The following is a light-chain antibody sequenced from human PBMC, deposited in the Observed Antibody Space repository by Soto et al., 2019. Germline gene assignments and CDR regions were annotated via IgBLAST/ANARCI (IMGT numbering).Light chain of an antibody. J-gene: IGLJ3*02. CDR2: EVN. CDR1: SSDVGAYNR. V-gene: IGLV2-23*02. Sequence: QSALTQPASVSGSPGQSLPISCTGTSSDVGAYNRVYWYQQHPGKAPKLVIFEVNKRPSGGSNRFSGSKSGNTASLTVYGLQAEDDGDYDCCSYGGRSRFWVLGGGTKLAVL. CDR3: CSYGGRSRFWV.